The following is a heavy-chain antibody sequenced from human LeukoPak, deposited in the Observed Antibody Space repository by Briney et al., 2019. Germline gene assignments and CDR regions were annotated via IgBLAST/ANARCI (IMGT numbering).Heavy chain of an antibody. D-gene: IGHD6-13*01. CDR1: GFTFDDYA. CDR2: ISGSGAGT. CDR3: AKDVRGSNWYLAYFDD. Sequence: GGSLRLSCAASGFTFDDYAMSWVRQAPGKGLEWVSAISGSGAGTYYADSVKGRFTISRDNSKDTLYLQMNSLRADDTAIYYCAKDVRGSNWYLAYFDDWGQGTLVTVSS. V-gene: IGHV3-23*01. J-gene: IGHJ4*02.